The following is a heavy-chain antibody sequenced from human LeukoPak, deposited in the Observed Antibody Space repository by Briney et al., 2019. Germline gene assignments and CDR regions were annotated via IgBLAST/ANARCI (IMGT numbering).Heavy chain of an antibody. D-gene: IGHD3-22*01. J-gene: IGHJ1*01. CDR1: GGTFSSYA. Sequence: ATVKVSCKASGGTFSSYAISWVRQAPGQGLEWMGRIIPIFGIANYAQKFQGRVTITADKSTSTAYMELSSLRSEDTAVYYCATYYYDSSGYFRNWGQGTLVTASS. V-gene: IGHV1-69*04. CDR3: ATYYYDSSGYFRN. CDR2: IIPIFGIA.